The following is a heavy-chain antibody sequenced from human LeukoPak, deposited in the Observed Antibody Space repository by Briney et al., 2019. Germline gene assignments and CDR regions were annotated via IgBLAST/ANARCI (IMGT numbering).Heavy chain of an antibody. V-gene: IGHV3-53*01. CDR3: ARGAYYDSSGYIDY. D-gene: IGHD3-22*01. Sequence: GGSLRLSGAASGFTVSSNYMSWVRQAPGKGLEWVSVIYSGGSTYYADSVKGRFTISRDNSKNTLYLQMNSLRAEDTAVYYCARGAYYDSSGYIDYWGQGTLVTVSS. CDR1: GFTVSSNY. CDR2: IYSGGST. J-gene: IGHJ4*02.